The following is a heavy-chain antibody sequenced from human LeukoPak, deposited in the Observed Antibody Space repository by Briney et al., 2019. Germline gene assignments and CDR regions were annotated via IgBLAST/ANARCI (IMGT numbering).Heavy chain of an antibody. V-gene: IGHV3-11*06. J-gene: IGHJ5*02. CDR3: AREFMPAFDKTPTNWLDP. CDR1: GFTFSNYY. CDR2: ITRSGSHT. Sequence: PGGSLTLSCAASGFTFSNYYMSWVRQAPGKGLEWVSYITRSGSHTNYADSVEGRFTISRDHPKNSLYLQKNSVRAEGTADDYFAREFMPAFDKTPTNWLDPCGQGTLVTVSS. D-gene: IGHD3-3*02.